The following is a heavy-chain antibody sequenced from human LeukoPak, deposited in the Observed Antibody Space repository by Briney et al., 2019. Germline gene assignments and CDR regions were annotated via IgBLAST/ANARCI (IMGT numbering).Heavy chain of an antibody. Sequence: PSETLSLTCTVSGGSISSGDYYWSWIRQPPGKGLEWIGYIYYSGSTYYNPSLKSRVTISVDTSKNQFSLKLSSVTAADTAVYYCARGIAAAEGPYFDYWGQGTLVTVSS. CDR1: GGSISSGDYY. CDR3: ARGIAAAEGPYFDY. D-gene: IGHD6-13*01. V-gene: IGHV4-30-4*08. J-gene: IGHJ4*02. CDR2: IYYSGST.